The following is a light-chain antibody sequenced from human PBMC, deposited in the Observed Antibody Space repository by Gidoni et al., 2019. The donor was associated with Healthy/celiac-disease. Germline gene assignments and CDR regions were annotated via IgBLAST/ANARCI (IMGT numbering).Light chain of an antibody. V-gene: IGKV1-39*01. J-gene: IGKJ2*01. CDR2: AAS. CDR1: QSISSH. CDR3: QQSYSTPPYP. Sequence: DIQMTQSPSSLSASVGDRVTITCRASQSISSHLNWYQQKPGKAPKLLIYAASSLQSGVPSRFSGSGSGTDFTLTLSSLQPEDFATYSCQQSYSTPPYPFGQGTKLEIK.